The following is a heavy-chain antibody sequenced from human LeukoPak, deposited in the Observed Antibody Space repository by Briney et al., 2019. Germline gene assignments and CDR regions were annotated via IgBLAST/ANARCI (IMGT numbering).Heavy chain of an antibody. CDR3: AWGGVFCGGDCYSFDY. J-gene: IGHJ4*02. CDR2: IYYSGST. D-gene: IGHD2-21*01. CDR1: GFTFSDYY. V-gene: IGHV4-59*05. Sequence: GPLRLSCAASGFTFSDYYMNWIRQPPGKGLEWIGSIYYSGSTYYNPSLKSRVTISVDTSKNQFSLKLSSVTAADTAVYYCAWGGVFCGGDCYSFDYWGQGTLVTVSS.